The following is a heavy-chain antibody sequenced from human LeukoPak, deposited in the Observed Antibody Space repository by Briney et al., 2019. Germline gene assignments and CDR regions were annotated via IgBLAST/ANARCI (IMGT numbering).Heavy chain of an antibody. D-gene: IGHD2/OR15-2a*01. J-gene: IGHJ6*03. CDR3: TTLEYEKSYYYYYMDV. V-gene: IGHV3-73*01. Sequence: GGSLRLSCAASGFTFSTYGMHWVRQASGKGLEWVGRIRSKANSYTTAYAASVKGRFTISRDDSKNTAYLQMNSLKTEDTAVYYCTTLEYEKSYYYYYMDVWGKGTTVTISS. CDR2: IRSKANSYTT. CDR1: GFTFSTYG.